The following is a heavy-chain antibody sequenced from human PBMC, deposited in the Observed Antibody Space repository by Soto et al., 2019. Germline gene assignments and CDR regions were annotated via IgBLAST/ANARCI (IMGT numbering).Heavy chain of an antibody. CDR2: VYQSGST. D-gene: IGHD6-13*01. V-gene: IGHV4-38-2*01. CDR1: GYFFSSDYF. CDR3: ARAAYGSSTLFDY. J-gene: IGHJ4*02. Sequence: NPSETLSLTCAVSGYFFSSDYFWGWIRQPPGKGLEWIGSVYQSGSTYYNPSLKSRVSTPVDTSKNQFSLKLSSVTAADTAVYYCARAAYGSSTLFDYWGRGALVTVSS.